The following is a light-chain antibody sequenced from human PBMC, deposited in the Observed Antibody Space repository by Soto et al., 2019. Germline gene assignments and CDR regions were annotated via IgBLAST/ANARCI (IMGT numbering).Light chain of an antibody. CDR3: CSYAGSNTLL. J-gene: IGLJ2*01. Sequence: QSALTQPRSVSGSPGQSVTISCTGTSSDVGGYNYVSWYQHHPVKAPKVLIYDVSKRPSGVPDRFSGSKSGNTASLTISGLQAEDEAEYYCCSYAGSNTLLFGGGTKLTV. CDR1: SSDVGGYNY. V-gene: IGLV2-11*01. CDR2: DVS.